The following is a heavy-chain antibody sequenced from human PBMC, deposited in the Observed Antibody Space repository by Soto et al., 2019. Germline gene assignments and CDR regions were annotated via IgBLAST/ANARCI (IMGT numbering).Heavy chain of an antibody. Sequence: EVQLVESGGGLVQPGGSLRLSCAASGFNFGNNWMHWVRQAPGKGLEWVSRMNSDGRTTNYADSVKGRFTVSRDNAKNTLYLQMNSRGAENTAVYYCATAEVDYWGPGTLVTVSS. V-gene: IGHV3-74*01. CDR2: MNSDGRTT. CDR1: GFNFGNNW. J-gene: IGHJ4*02. CDR3: ATAEVDY.